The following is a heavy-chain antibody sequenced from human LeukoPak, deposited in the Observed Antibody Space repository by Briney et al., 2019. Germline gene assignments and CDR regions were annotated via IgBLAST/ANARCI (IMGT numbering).Heavy chain of an antibody. CDR2: VFYTGKT. CDR1: GGSVSTSDYY. J-gene: IGHJ4*02. V-gene: IGHV4-39*07. CDR3: ARVFDS. Sequence: SETLSLTSTVSGGSVSTSDYYWGWIRQSPVKGLEWIGDVFYTGKTNYNPSLRGRATISIDTSKNQFSLKLTYVTAADSAVYYCARVFDSWGQGTLVTVSS.